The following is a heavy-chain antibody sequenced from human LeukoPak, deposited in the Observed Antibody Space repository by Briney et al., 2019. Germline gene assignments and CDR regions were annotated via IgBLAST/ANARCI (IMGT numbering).Heavy chain of an antibody. Sequence: GGSLRLSCAASGFTFSSYWMSWVRLAPGKGLEWVANIKQDGSEKYYVDSVKGRFTISRDNAKNSLYLQMNSLRAEDTAVYYCARRTVVPAAEYERWGQGTLVTVSS. CDR3: ARRTVVPAAEYER. CDR2: IKQDGSEK. CDR1: GFTFSSYW. J-gene: IGHJ4*02. D-gene: IGHD2-2*01. V-gene: IGHV3-7*01.